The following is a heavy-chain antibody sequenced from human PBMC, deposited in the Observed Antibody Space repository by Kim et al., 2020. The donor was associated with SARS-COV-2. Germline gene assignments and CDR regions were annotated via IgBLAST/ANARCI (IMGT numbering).Heavy chain of an antibody. J-gene: IGHJ6*02. CDR3: ARDLHGYNYRGDSYYGMDV. V-gene: IGHV3-53*05. D-gene: IGHD5-12*01. CDR1: GFTVTSNY. Sequence: GGSLRLSCAASGFTVTSNYMTWVRQAPGKGLEWVSVTYPGGTTYYADSVKGRFTISRDISKNTLYLQMNSLRAEDTAVYYCARDLHGYNYRGDSYYGMDVWGQGTTVTVS. CDR2: TYPGGTT.